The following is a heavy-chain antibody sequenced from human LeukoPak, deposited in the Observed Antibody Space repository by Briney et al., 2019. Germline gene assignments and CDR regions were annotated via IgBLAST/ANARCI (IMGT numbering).Heavy chain of an antibody. V-gene: IGHV3-64*01. J-gene: IGHJ2*01. CDR3: ARDLQLTGPFDL. CDR1: GFTFSSYA. D-gene: IGHD2-2*01. Sequence: GGSLRLSCAASGFTFSSYAMHWVRQAPGKGLEYVSAISSNGGSTYYANSVKGRFTISRDNSKNTLYLQMGSLRAEDMAVYYCARDLQLTGPFDLWGRGTLVTVSS. CDR2: ISSNGGST.